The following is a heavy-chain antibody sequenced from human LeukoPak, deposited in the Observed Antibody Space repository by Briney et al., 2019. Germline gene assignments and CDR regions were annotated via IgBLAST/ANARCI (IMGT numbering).Heavy chain of an antibody. V-gene: IGHV3-21*04. CDR3: AKDPYDSYFDY. CDR1: GFTFSSYS. J-gene: IGHJ4*02. CDR2: ISGSGSYI. Sequence: GGSLRLSCAASGFTFSSYSMNWVRQAPGKGLEWVSSISGSGSYIYYADSLKGRFTISRDNAKNSLYLQMNSLRAEDTAVYYCAKDPYDSYFDYWGQGTLVTVSS. D-gene: IGHD3-22*01.